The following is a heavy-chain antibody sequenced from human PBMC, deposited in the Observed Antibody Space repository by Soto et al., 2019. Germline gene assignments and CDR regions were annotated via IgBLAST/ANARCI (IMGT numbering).Heavy chain of an antibody. CDR3: ARGGYYEYFQH. CDR2: IYHSGST. V-gene: IGHV4-61*01. CDR1: GGSVSSGSYY. Sequence: QGQLQESGPGLVKPSETLSLTCTVSGGSVSSGSYYWSWIRQPPGKGLEWIAYIYHSGSTNYNPSLKSRVTISVDTSKNPVSLKLSSVTAADTAVYYCARGGYYEYFQHWGQGTLVTVSS. J-gene: IGHJ1*01. D-gene: IGHD5-18*01.